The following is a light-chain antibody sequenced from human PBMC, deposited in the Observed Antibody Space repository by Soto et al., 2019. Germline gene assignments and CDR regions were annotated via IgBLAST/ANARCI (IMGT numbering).Light chain of an antibody. V-gene: IGKV3D-20*02. Sequence: EIVMTQSPATLSLSLGERATLSCRASQSLRTNSLAWYQQKPGQAPRLLIYGASSRATGIPARFSGSGSGTDFTLTISSLEPEDSAVYYCHQRSNWWTFGQGTKVDIK. CDR1: QSLRTNS. J-gene: IGKJ1*01. CDR2: GAS. CDR3: HQRSNWWT.